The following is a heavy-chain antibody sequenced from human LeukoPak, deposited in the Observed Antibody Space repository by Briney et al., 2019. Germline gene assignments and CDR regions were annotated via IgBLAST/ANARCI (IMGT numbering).Heavy chain of an antibody. V-gene: IGHV4-34*01. D-gene: IGHD6-13*01. J-gene: IGHJ4*02. Sequence: SETLSLTCAVSGGSFSGYYWSWIRQPPGKGLEWIGEINHSGSTNYNPSLKSRVTISVDTSKNQFPLKLSSVTAADTAVYYCARGGRQQLTPYYFDYWGQGTLVTVSS. CDR2: INHSGST. CDR3: ARGGRQQLTPYYFDY. CDR1: GGSFSGYY.